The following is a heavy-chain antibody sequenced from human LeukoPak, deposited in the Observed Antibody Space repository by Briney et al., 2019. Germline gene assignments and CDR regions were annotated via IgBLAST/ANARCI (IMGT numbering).Heavy chain of an antibody. CDR1: GYIFTNYA. D-gene: IGHD2-15*01. V-gene: IGHV1-8*02. J-gene: IGHJ4*02. Sequence: GASVKVSCKASGYIFTNYAMNWVRQAPGQGLEWMGWMNPNSGNTGYAQKFQGRVTMIRNTSISTAYMELSSLRSEDTAVYYCARGFGGGYFGVGNWGQGTLVTVSS. CDR3: ARGFGGGYFGVGN. CDR2: MNPNSGNT.